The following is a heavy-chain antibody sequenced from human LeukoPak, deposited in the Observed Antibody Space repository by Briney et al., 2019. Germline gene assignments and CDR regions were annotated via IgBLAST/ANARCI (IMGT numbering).Heavy chain of an antibody. CDR3: ALGGHYDFWSGYSPERAFDY. CDR2: ISAYNGNT. D-gene: IGHD3-3*01. V-gene: IGHV1-18*01. CDR1: GYTFTSYG. J-gene: IGHJ4*02. Sequence: ASVKVSCKASGYTFTSYGISWVRQAPGQGLEWMGWISAYNGNTNYAQKLQGRVTMTTDTSTSTAYMELRSLRSDDTAVYYCALGGHYDFWSGYSPERAFDYWGQGTLVTVSS.